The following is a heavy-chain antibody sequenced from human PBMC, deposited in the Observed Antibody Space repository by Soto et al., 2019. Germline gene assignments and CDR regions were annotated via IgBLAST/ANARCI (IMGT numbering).Heavy chain of an antibody. V-gene: IGHV4-38-2*01. D-gene: IGHD2-2*01. CDR2: IYQSGKT. J-gene: IGHJ4*02. CDR3: ARLYCSSVSCYNDY. CDR1: GFPVSYGYY. Sequence: SETLSLTCGVSGFPVSYGYYWGWIRQPPGKGLEWLGSIYQSGKTYYNPSLKSGLTLSMDTSKNEFSVRLRSVTAADTAVYFCARLYCSSVSCYNDYWGPGVQVTVSS.